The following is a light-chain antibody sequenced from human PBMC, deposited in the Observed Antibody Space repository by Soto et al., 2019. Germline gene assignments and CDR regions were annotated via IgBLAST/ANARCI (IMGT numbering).Light chain of an antibody. CDR2: DAS. J-gene: IGKJ4*01. V-gene: IGKV1-39*01. CDR3: QQYGSSPLT. Sequence: DIQMTQSPSSLSASVVDRVTITCLASQSISNYLNWYQQKPGKAPKLLIYDASSLESGVPSRFSGSGSGTEFTLTISRLEPEDFAVYYCQQYGSSPLTFGGGTKVDIK. CDR1: QSISNY.